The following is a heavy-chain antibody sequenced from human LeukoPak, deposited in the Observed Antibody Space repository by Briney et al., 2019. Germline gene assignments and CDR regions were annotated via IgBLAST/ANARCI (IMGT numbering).Heavy chain of an antibody. D-gene: IGHD3-22*01. CDR2: IGTYGGDT. CDR3: ARDLWNFYDDSGYNRDFDS. CDR1: TSR. Sequence: ASVKVSYKATSRISWVRQAPGQGLEWMGWIGTYGGDTYYAQKFQGRITVTTDTSTSTVYMELRNLRSDDTAVYYCARDLWNFYDDSGYNRDFDSWGQGTLVTVSS. V-gene: IGHV1-18*01. J-gene: IGHJ5*01.